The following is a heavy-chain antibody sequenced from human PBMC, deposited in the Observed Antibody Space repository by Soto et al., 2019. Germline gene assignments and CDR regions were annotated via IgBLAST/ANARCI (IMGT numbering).Heavy chain of an antibody. CDR3: ARGGGTNWEGNWFDP. CDR2: ILPIFGPA. J-gene: IGHJ5*02. CDR1: GGSFSRSA. Sequence: QVQLVQSGAEVKKPGSSVKVSCKASGGSFSRSAISWVRQAPGQGLEWMGGILPIFGPANHAQKCQGRATITADESTSTAYMELSRLRSEDTAVYYWARGGGTNWEGNWFDPWGQGTLVTVSS. D-gene: IGHD2-2*01. V-gene: IGHV1-69*12.